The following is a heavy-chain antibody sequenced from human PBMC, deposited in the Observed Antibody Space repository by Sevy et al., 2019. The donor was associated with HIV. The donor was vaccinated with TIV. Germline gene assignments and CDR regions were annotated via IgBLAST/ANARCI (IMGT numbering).Heavy chain of an antibody. J-gene: IGHJ4*02. CDR2: IYYSGST. CDR1: GGSISSYY. CDR3: ASMMITGSNYGKYYFDY. D-gene: IGHD4-4*01. Sequence: SETLSLTCTVSGGSISSYYWSWIRQPPGKGLEWIGYIYYSGSTNYNPSLKSRVTISVDTSKNQFSLKLSSVTAADTAVYYCASMMITGSNYGKYYFDYWGQGTLVTVSS. V-gene: IGHV4-59*01.